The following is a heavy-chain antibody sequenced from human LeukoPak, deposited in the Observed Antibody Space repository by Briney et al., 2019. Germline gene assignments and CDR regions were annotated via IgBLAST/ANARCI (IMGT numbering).Heavy chain of an antibody. CDR1: GDSISSRNW. J-gene: IGHJ4*02. D-gene: IGHD2-2*01. V-gene: IGHV4-4*02. CDR2: IHHSGST. CDR3: ARDTQLLCFDY. Sequence: SETLSLTCAVSGDSISSRNWWSWVRQPPGKGLEWIGEIHHSGSTNYNPSLKSRVTMSVDKSKNQFSLNLSSVTAADTAVYYCARDTQLLCFDYWGQGTLVTVSS.